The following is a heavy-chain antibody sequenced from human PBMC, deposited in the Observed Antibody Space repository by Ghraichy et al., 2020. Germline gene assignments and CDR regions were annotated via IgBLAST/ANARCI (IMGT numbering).Heavy chain of an antibody. CDR2: IWYDGSNK. CDR3: ARDLGEGSGSPFDC. CDR1: GFTFSSYG. Sequence: GGPLRLSCAASGFTFSSYGMHWVRQAPGKGLEWAALIWYDGSNKYYADSVKGRFTTSRDNSKNTLYLQMTSLRPEDTAVYYCARDLGEGSGSPFDCWGQGTLVTVSS. V-gene: IGHV3-33*01. J-gene: IGHJ4*02. D-gene: IGHD6-19*01.